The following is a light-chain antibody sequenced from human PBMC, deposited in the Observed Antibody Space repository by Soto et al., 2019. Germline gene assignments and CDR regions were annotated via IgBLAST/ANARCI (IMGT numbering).Light chain of an antibody. Sequence: QSVLTQPASVSGSPGQSITISCTGTSSDVGGYKYVSWYQQHPDKAPKLIIYDVNNRPSGISNRFSGSKSGNTASLTISGLQAEDEADYYCSSYTSSSSYVFGTGTKVTVL. CDR2: DVN. CDR1: SSDVGGYKY. J-gene: IGLJ1*01. CDR3: SSYTSSSSYV. V-gene: IGLV2-14*01.